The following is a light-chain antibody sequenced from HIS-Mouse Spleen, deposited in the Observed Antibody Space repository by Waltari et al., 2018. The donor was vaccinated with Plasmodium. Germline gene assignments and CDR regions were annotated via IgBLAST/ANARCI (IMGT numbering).Light chain of an antibody. CDR1: QSVSSN. CDR3: QQYNNWPRGT. CDR2: GAS. Sequence: EIVMTQSPATLSVSPGERATLPCRASQSVSSNLAWYQQKPGQAPRLLIYGASTRATGIPARFSGSGSGTEFTLIISSMQSEDFAVYYCQQYNNWPRGTFGQGTKVEIK. J-gene: IGKJ1*01. V-gene: IGKV3-15*01.